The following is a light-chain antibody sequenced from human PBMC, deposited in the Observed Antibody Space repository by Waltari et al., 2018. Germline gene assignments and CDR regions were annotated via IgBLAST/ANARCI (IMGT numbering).Light chain of an antibody. CDR3: QQRSIWPYT. V-gene: IGKV3-11*01. J-gene: IGKJ2*01. CDR2: DAS. CDR1: QSTRTY. Sequence: EIVLTQSPATLSLSPGDTATLSCRASQSTRTYLGWYQQKPGQAPRLLLFDASSRATGIPARFRGTGSGTDFTLTVSDLEPEDFGIYYCQQRSIWPYTFGQGTRLEIK.